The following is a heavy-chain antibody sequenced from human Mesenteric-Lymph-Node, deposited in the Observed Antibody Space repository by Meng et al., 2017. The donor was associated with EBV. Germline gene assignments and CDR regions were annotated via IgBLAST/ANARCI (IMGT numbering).Heavy chain of an antibody. Sequence: TLKGSGPTLVKPTQTLTLTVTFPGFSLSTSGVGVGWIRQPPGKALEWLALIYWDDDKRYSPSLKSRLTITKDTSKNQVVLTMTNMDPVDTATYYCAHRGDYGSGSYLPHYYFDYWGQGTLVTVSS. CDR2: IYWDDDK. J-gene: IGHJ4*02. V-gene: IGHV2-5*02. CDR1: GFSLSTSGVG. D-gene: IGHD3-10*01. CDR3: AHRGDYGSGSYLPHYYFDY.